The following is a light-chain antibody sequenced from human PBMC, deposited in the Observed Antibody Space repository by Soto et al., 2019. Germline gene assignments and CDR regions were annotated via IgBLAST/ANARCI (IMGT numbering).Light chain of an antibody. CDR3: QQRSNWPIT. Sequence: EIVLTQSPGTLSLSPWERATLSCRASQSVSNNYLAWYQQKPGQAPRLLIYGASNRATGIPDRFSGSGSGTDFTLTISRLEPEDLAVYYCQQRSNWPITCGQGTRLEIK. CDR2: GAS. V-gene: IGKV3D-20*02. J-gene: IGKJ5*01. CDR1: QSVSNNY.